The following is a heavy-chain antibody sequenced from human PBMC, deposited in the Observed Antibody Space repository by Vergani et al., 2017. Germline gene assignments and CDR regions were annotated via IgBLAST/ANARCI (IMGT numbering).Heavy chain of an antibody. J-gene: IGHJ6*03. Sequence: QLQLQESGSGLVKPSQTLSLTCAVSGGSISSYYWSWIRQPAGKGLEWIGRIYTSGSTNYNTSLKSRVTMSVDTSKNQFSLKLSSVTAADTAVYYCARDYRDIVVVPAAMGYYYYYYMDVWGKGTTVTVSS. V-gene: IGHV4-4*07. CDR1: GGSISSYY. CDR3: ARDYRDIVVVPAAMGYYYYYYMDV. CDR2: IYTSGST. D-gene: IGHD2-2*01.